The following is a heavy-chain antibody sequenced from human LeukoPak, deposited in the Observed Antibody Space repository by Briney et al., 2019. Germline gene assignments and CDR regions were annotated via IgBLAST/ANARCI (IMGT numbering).Heavy chain of an antibody. CDR1: GGTFSSYA. D-gene: IGHD2-2*01. Sequence: SVKVSCKASGGTFSSYAISWVRQAPGQGLEWMGRIIPILGIANYAQKFQGGVTITADKSTSTAYMELSSLRSEDTAVYYCARTYCSSTSCYSRYYYYGMDVWGQGTTVTVSS. CDR2: IIPILGIA. V-gene: IGHV1-69*04. J-gene: IGHJ6*02. CDR3: ARTYCSSTSCYSRYYYYGMDV.